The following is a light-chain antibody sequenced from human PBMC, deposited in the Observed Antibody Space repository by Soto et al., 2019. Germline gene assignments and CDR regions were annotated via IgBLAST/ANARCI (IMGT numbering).Light chain of an antibody. Sequence: QSALTQPASVSGSPGQSITISCTGTSSDVGGYNYVSWYQHHPGKAPKLMIYDVSNRPSGVSNRFSGSKSGNTASLTISGRQSEDEADYYCSSYTSSSFYVFGTGTKLTVL. J-gene: IGLJ1*01. CDR3: SSYTSSSFYV. V-gene: IGLV2-14*03. CDR2: DVS. CDR1: SSDVGGYNY.